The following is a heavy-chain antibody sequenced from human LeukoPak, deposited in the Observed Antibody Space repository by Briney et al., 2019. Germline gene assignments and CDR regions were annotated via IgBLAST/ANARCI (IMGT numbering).Heavy chain of an antibody. J-gene: IGHJ5*02. Sequence: GGSLRLSCVASGFTLSGYAMHWVRQAPGKGLEWVAVTWYDGSNQYNTASVKGRFTISRDNSKNTLYLLMNSLRAEDTAVYYCARDRTVAGGWFDPWGQGTLVTVSS. V-gene: IGHV3-33*01. CDR1: GFTLSGYA. CDR2: TWYDGSNQ. CDR3: ARDRTVAGGWFDP. D-gene: IGHD6-19*01.